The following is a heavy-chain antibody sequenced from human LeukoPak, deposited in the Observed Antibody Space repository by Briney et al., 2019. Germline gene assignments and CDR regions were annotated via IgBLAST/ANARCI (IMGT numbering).Heavy chain of an antibody. Sequence: KSSETLSLTCTVSGGSISSYYWSWIRQPPGKGLEWIGYIYYSGSPNYNPSLKSRVTISVDTSKNQFSLKLSSVTAADTALYYCARGVEYSSSSGLGYWGQRTLVTVSS. CDR2: IYYSGSP. J-gene: IGHJ4*02. D-gene: IGHD6-6*01. CDR3: ARGVEYSSSSGLGY. CDR1: GGSISSYY. V-gene: IGHV4-59*01.